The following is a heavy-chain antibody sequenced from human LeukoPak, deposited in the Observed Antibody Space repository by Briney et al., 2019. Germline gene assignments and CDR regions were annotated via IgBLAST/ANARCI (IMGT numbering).Heavy chain of an antibody. J-gene: IGHJ4*02. D-gene: IGHD7-27*01. CDR1: GFSFSSYA. CDR2: ISYNGGKK. V-gene: IGHV3-30*04. Sequence: PGGSLRLSCAASGFSFSSYAIHWVRQAPGKGLEWVALISYNGGKKDYADSVKGRFTTSRDNAKSSLYLQMNSLRAEDTAVYYCGRGHWGLDYWGQGALVTVSS. CDR3: GRGHWGLDY.